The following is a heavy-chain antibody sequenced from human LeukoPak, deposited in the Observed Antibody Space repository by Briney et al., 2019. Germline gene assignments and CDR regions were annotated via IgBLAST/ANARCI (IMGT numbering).Heavy chain of an antibody. D-gene: IGHD3-22*01. J-gene: IGHJ4*02. V-gene: IGHV3-30*02. Sequence: GGSLRLSCAASGFTFSSYGMHWVRQAPGKGLEWVAFIRYDGSNKYYADSVKGRFTISRDNSKNTLYLQMNSLRAEDTAVYYCARDPRRRTYYYDSSGYYPPFDYWGQGTLVTVSS. CDR1: GFTFSSYG. CDR3: ARDPRRRTYYYDSSGYYPPFDY. CDR2: IRYDGSNK.